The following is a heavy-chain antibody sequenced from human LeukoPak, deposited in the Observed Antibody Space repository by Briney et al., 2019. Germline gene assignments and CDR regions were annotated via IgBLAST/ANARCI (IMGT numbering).Heavy chain of an antibody. Sequence: PSETLSLTCTVSGGSISSYYWSWIRQPPGKGLEWSEYIYYSGSTNYNPSLKSRVTISVDTSKNQFSLKLSSVTAADTAVYYCARIVIVGATITFDYWGQGTLVTVSS. D-gene: IGHD1-26*01. J-gene: IGHJ4*02. CDR1: GGSISSYY. CDR2: IYYSGST. V-gene: IGHV4-59*01. CDR3: ARIVIVGATITFDY.